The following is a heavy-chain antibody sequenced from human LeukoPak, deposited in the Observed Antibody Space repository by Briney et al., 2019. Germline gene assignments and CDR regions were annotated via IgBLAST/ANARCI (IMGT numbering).Heavy chain of an antibody. Sequence: GRSLRLSCAASGFTFDDYAMHWVRQARGKGLEGVSGISWNSGSIGYADSVKGRFTISRDNAKNSLYLQMNSLRAEDTALYYCAKARGSRYCSGGSCYGYFDYWRQGTVVSVSS. J-gene: IGHJ4*02. D-gene: IGHD2-15*01. CDR2: ISWNSGSI. CDR1: GFTFDDYA. V-gene: IGHV3-9*01. CDR3: AKARGSRYCSGGSCYGYFDY.